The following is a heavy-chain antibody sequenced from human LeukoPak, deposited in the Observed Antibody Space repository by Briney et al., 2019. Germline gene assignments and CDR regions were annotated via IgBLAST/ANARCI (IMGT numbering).Heavy chain of an antibody. V-gene: IGHV3-15*01. Sequence: PGGSLRLSCAASGFTFSNAWMSWVRQAPGKGLEWVGRIKTKTDGGPTDYPAPVKGRFTISRDDSKNTLYLQMNSLKTEDTAVYYCTTSYYDSSGYTLWGQGTLVTVSS. D-gene: IGHD3-22*01. CDR1: GFTFSNAW. J-gene: IGHJ4*02. CDR3: TTSYYDSSGYTL. CDR2: IKTKTDGGPT.